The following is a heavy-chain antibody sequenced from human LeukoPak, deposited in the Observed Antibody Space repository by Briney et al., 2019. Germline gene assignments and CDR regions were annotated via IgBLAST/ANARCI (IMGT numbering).Heavy chain of an antibody. Sequence: GGPLRLSCAASGFTFSSYSMNWVRQAPGKGLEWVSSISSSSSYIYYADSVKGRFTISRDNAKNSLYLQMNSLRAEDTAVYYCARGGITMIVVTNWGQGTLVTVSS. J-gene: IGHJ4*02. D-gene: IGHD3-22*01. V-gene: IGHV3-21*01. CDR2: ISSSSSYI. CDR3: ARGGITMIVVTN. CDR1: GFTFSSYS.